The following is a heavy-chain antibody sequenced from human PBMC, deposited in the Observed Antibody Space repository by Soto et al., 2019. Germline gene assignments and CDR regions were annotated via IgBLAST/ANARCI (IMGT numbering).Heavy chain of an antibody. V-gene: IGHV4-59*01. Sequence: QVQLQESGPGLVKPSETLSLTCTVSGGSITSYYWSWIRQPPGKGLEWIGYMYYSGSTNYNPSLKSRVTISVDTSKNQFSLKLSYVTAADTAVYYCARGRGWVDPWGQGTLVTVSS. J-gene: IGHJ5*02. CDR3: ARGRGWVDP. CDR1: GGSITSYY. CDR2: MYYSGST.